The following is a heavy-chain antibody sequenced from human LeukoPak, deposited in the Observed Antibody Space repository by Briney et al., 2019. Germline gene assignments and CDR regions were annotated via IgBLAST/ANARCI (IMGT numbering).Heavy chain of an antibody. CDR2: ISAYNGNT. Sequence: ASVKVSCKASGYTFTSYGISWVRQAPGQGLEWMGWISAYNGNTNYAQKLQGRVTMTTDTSTSTAYMELRSLRSDDTAVYYCARDGNYGYSSSWHHIFDYWGQGTLVTVS. V-gene: IGHV1-18*01. J-gene: IGHJ4*02. CDR3: ARDGNYGYSSSWHHIFDY. D-gene: IGHD6-13*01. CDR1: GYTFTSYG.